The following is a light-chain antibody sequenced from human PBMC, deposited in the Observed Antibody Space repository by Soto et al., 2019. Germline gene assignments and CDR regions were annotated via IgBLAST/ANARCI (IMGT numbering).Light chain of an antibody. CDR2: GAS. CDR3: LQDDSYPLT. Sequence: AIQMTQSPSSLSASVGDRVTITCRASQAIRADLGWYQQKPGKAPKSLIYGASHLHSGVPSRFSGSGYDTDFTLTISSLQPEDFATYYCLQDDSYPLTFGPGTKVDIK. CDR1: QAIRAD. V-gene: IGKV1-6*01. J-gene: IGKJ3*01.